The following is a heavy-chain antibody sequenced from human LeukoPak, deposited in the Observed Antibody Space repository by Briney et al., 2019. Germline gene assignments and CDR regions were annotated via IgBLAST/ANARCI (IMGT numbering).Heavy chain of an antibody. V-gene: IGHV3-48*04. D-gene: IGHD2-2*02. Sequence: GGSLRLSCAASGFTFSSYAMHWVRQAPGKGLEWVSYISSSGSTIYYADSVKGRFTISRDNAKNSLYLQMNSLRAEDTAVYYCARDCSSSTSCYMANWFDPWGQGTLVTVSS. CDR3: ARDCSSSTSCYMANWFDP. J-gene: IGHJ5*02. CDR1: GFTFSSYA. CDR2: ISSSGSTI.